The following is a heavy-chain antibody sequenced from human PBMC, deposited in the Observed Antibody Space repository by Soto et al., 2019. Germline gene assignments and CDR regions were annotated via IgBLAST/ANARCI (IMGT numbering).Heavy chain of an antibody. CDR2: IYYSGST. CDR3: ASYSSSKSNWYFDL. D-gene: IGHD6-6*01. V-gene: IGHV4-39*01. Sequence: QLQLQESGPGLVKPSETLSLTCTVSGGSISSSSYYWGWIRQPPGKGLEWIGSIYYSGSTYYNPSLKSRVTISVDTSKNQFSLKRSSVTAADTAVYYCASYSSSKSNWYFDLWGRGTLVTVCS. CDR1: GGSISSSSYY. J-gene: IGHJ2*01.